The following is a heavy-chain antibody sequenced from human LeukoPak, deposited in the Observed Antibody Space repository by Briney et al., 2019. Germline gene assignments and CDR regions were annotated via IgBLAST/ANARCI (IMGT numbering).Heavy chain of an antibody. D-gene: IGHD1-14*01. J-gene: IGHJ4*02. CDR2: VSDGGRT. V-gene: IGHV4-59*01. CDR1: GGSITSYY. CDR3: PRASTTFDD. Sequence: SETLSLTCSVSGGSITSYYWSWIRQPPGKGLEWIGHVSDGGRTNYSPSLRSRGSISVDTSKNQFSLKLNSVTAADTAVYFCPRASTTFDDWGQGTLVTVSS.